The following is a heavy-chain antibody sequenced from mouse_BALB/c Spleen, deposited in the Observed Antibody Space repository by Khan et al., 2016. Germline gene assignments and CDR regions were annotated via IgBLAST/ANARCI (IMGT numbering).Heavy chain of an antibody. V-gene: IGHV3-2*02. CDR3: ARLMITGWLAY. D-gene: IGHD2-4*01. Sequence: EVQLQESGPGLVKPSQSLSLTCTATGYSITSDYAWNWIRQFPGNKLEWMGYISYSGNTSYNPSLKSRFSITRDTSKNQFFLQLNSVTTEDTATYNCARLMITGWLAYWGQGTLVTVSA. CDR1: GYSITSDYA. CDR2: ISYSGNT. J-gene: IGHJ3*01.